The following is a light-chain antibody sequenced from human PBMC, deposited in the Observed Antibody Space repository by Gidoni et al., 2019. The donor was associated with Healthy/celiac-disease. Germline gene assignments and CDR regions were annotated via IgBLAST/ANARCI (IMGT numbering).Light chain of an antibody. CDR2: WAS. J-gene: IGKJ1*01. V-gene: IGKV4-1*01. Sequence: DIVMTQSPYSLAVSLGERATINCKSSQSVLYSSNNKNYLAWYQQKPGQPPKLLIDWASTREAGVPDRLSGSGSGTDFTLTISSLQAEDVAVYYCQQYYSTPRTFGQGTKVEIK. CDR3: QQYYSTPRT. CDR1: QSVLYSSNNKNY.